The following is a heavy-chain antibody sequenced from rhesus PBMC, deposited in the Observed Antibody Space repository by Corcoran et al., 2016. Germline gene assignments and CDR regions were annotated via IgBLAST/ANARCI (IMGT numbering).Heavy chain of an antibody. Sequence: QVQLQESGPGLVRPSETLSLTCAVSGGSISDDYYWSWIRQPPGKGLEWIGYIYGSGGGTNYNPSLKNGVTISIDTPKNQFSLKLSSVTAADTAVYYCASPIAAVRYYFDYWGQGVLVTVSS. CDR3: ASPIAAVRYYFDY. CDR1: GGSISDDYY. J-gene: IGHJ4*01. CDR2: IYGSGGGT. V-gene: IGHV4-106*01. D-gene: IGHD6-25*01.